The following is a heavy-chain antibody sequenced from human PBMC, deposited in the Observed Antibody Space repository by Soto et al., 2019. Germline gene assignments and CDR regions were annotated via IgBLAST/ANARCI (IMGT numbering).Heavy chain of an antibody. CDR1: GYTFTSYG. J-gene: IGHJ6*02. CDR3: ARDRNYDFWSGYYIVSYYGMDV. D-gene: IGHD3-3*01. CDR2: ISAYNGNT. V-gene: IGHV1-18*04. Sequence: ASVKVSCKASGYTFTSYGICWVRQAPGQGVEWMGWISAYNGNTNYAQKLQGRVTMTTDTSTSTAYMELRSLRSDDTAVYYCARDRNYDFWSGYYIVSYYGMDVWGQGTTVTV.